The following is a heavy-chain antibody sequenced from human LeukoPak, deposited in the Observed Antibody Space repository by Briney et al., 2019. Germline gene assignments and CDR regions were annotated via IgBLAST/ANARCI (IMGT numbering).Heavy chain of an antibody. V-gene: IGHV5-51*01. CDR1: GYSFTNYW. Sequence: GESLKISCQGSGYSFTNYWIGWVRQMPGKGLEWMGIIYPVDSKTRHSPSFPGQVTISADKSITTAYLQWSSLRASDTAIYYCARHTWPDYSYAISWFDPWGQGTLVTVSS. D-gene: IGHD5-12*01. CDR2: IYPVDSKT. J-gene: IGHJ5*02. CDR3: ARHTWPDYSYAISWFDP.